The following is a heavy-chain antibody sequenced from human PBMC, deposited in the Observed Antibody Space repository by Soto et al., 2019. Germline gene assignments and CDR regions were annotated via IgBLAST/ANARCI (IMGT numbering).Heavy chain of an antibody. J-gene: IGHJ3*02. V-gene: IGHV1-69*13. D-gene: IGHD3-22*01. Sequence: SVKVSCKPSGYTFTSHGLSWVRQAPGQGLEWMGGISTNFGKTKYAQKFQGRVTITADESTSTAYMELSSLRSEDTAVYYCARGRLIYYYDSSAYYYDVDIWGQGTMVTVSS. CDR3: ARGRLIYYYDSSAYYYDVDI. CDR1: GYTFTSHG. CDR2: ISTNFGKT.